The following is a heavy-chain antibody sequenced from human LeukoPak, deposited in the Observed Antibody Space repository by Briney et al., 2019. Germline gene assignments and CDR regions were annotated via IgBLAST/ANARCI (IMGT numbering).Heavy chain of an antibody. CDR3: ARHKIRRYSYGPGAFDI. J-gene: IGHJ3*02. V-gene: IGHV4-30-4*08. Sequence: SETLSLTCTVSGGSVSSGDYYWSWIRQPPGKGLEWIGYIYYSGNTYYNPSLKSRLTISVDTSKNQFSLKLTSVTAADTAVYYCARHKIRRYSYGPGAFDIWGQGTMVTVSS. D-gene: IGHD5-18*01. CDR2: IYYSGNT. CDR1: GGSVSSGDYY.